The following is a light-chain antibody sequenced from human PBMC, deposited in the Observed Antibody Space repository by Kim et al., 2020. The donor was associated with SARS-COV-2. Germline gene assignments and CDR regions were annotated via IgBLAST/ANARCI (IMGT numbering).Light chain of an antibody. CDR3: SSYTDSTTWV. J-gene: IGLJ3*02. CDR1: SSDVGNYNR. V-gene: IGLV2-18*02. CDR2: GVS. Sequence: GQSVTSSCTGTSSDVGNYNRVSWYQQPPGTAPKLMIYGVSNRPSGVPDRFSGSKSGNTASLTISGLQAEDEADYYCSSYTDSTTWVFGGGTKVTVL.